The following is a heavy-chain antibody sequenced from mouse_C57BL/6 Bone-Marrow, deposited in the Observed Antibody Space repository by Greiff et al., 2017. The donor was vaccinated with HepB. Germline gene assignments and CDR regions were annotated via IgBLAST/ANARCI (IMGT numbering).Heavy chain of an antibody. J-gene: IGHJ2*01. D-gene: IGHD2-4*01. Sequence: EVQLVESGGDLVKPGGSLKLSCAASGFTFSSYGMSWVRQTPDKRLEWVATISSGGSYTYYPDSVKGRFTISRDNAKNTLYLQMSSLKSEDTAMYYCEGHGLFDYWGQGTTLTVSS. CDR3: EGHGLFDY. CDR2: ISSGGSYT. CDR1: GFTFSSYG. V-gene: IGHV5-6*01.